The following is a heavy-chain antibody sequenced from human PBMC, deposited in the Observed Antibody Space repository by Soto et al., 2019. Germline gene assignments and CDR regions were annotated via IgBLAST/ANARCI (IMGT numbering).Heavy chain of an antibody. CDR2: IWYDGSNK. Sequence: GGSLRLSCAASGFTFSSHAMHWVRQAPGRGLEWVAVIWYDGSNKYYIDFVKGRFTISRDDSKNTLYLQMNDLRAEDTALYYCARAQVPRRGSGLDYWGQGTLVTVSS. J-gene: IGHJ4*02. V-gene: IGHV3-33*01. CDR1: GFTFSSHA. D-gene: IGHD6-19*01. CDR3: ARAQVPRRGSGLDY.